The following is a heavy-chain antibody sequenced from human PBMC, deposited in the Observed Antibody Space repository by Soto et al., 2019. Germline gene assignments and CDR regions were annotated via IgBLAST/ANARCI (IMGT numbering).Heavy chain of an antibody. V-gene: IGHV1-8*01. J-gene: IGHJ1*01. D-gene: IGHD3-16*02. CDR3: ARGRAGYYDYILGSHRDRDAEYFQH. CDR1: GYTFTSYD. CDR2: MNPNSGNT. Sequence: ASVKVSCKASGYTFTSYDINWVRQATGQGLEWMGWMNPNSGNTGYAQKFQGRVTMTRNTSISTAYMELSSLRSEDTAVYYCARGRAGYYDYILGSHRDRDAEYFQHWG.